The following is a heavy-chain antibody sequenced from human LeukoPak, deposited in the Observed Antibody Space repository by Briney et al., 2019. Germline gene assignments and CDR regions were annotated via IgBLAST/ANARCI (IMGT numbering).Heavy chain of an antibody. J-gene: IGHJ6*03. CDR2: INHSGNT. CDR3: ARLTLDRKEYYYYYMDV. Sequence: PSETLSLTCAVYGGSFSGYYWSWIRQPPGKGLEWIGEINHSGNTNYNPSLKSRVTISVDTSKNQFSLKLSSVTAADTAVYYCARLTLDRKEYYYYYMDVWGKGTTVTISS. V-gene: IGHV4-34*01. CDR1: GGSFSGYY. D-gene: IGHD3-16*01.